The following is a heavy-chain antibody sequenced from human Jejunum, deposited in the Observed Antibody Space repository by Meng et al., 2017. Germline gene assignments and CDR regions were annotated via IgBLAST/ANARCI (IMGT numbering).Heavy chain of an antibody. Sequence: GGSLRLSCVVSGFYFSDFDMNWVREAPGQGMEWISYISSGGDTINSADSVQGRFTISRDNSRNSLYLHMTSRRADDTAVYYFARVGSSFDKWGQGTLVTVSS. J-gene: IGHJ4*02. V-gene: IGHV3-48*03. CDR3: ARVGSSFDK. D-gene: IGHD6-6*01. CDR2: ISSGGDTI. CDR1: GFYFSDFD.